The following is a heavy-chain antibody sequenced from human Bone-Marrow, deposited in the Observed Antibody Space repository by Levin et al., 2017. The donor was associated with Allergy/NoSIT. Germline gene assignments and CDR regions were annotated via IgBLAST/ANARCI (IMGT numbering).Heavy chain of an antibody. V-gene: IGHV3-66*01. D-gene: IGHD6-13*01. CDR2: IYSGGST. Sequence: GGSLRLSCAVSGFTVGNNYMSWVRQAPGKGLEWVSLIYSGGSTHHADSVRGRFTISRDSSKNTLYLQMNNLRVEDTAVYYCARDPPGVAAAGSGYWGQETLVTVSS. CDR1: GFTVGNNY. J-gene: IGHJ4*02. CDR3: ARDPPGVAAAGSGY.